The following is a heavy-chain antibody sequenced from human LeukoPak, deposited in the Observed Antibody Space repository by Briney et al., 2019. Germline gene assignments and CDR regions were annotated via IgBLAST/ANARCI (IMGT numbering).Heavy chain of an antibody. CDR2: ISGSGGST. CDR1: GFTFSSYA. D-gene: IGHD6-13*01. J-gene: IGHJ5*02. Sequence: GGSLRLSCAASGFTFSSYAMSWVRQAPGKGLEWVSAISGSGGSTYYADSVKGRFTISRDNSKNTLYLQMNSLGAEDTAVYYCAKKWIIAAAGFVLDPWGQGTLVTVSS. CDR3: AKKWIIAAAGFVLDP. V-gene: IGHV3-23*01.